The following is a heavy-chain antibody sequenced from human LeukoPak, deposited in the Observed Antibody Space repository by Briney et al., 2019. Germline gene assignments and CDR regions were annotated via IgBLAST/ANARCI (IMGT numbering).Heavy chain of an antibody. Sequence: GESLKISSQGAGYSFTTSCIAWVRQRPGKGLDWMGIIYPAGSDTRYSPSFKGLVTISADKSINTAYLQWSSLKASDTAMYYCARQRSSGWYIDFWGQGTLVTVSS. CDR3: ARQRSSGWYIDF. V-gene: IGHV5-51*01. J-gene: IGHJ4*02. CDR2: IYPAGSDT. D-gene: IGHD6-19*01. CDR1: GYSFTTSC.